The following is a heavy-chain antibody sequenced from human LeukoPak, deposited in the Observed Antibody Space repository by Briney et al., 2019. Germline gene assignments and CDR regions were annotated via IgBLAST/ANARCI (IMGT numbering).Heavy chain of an antibody. V-gene: IGHV4-59*08. CDR3: ARQVRGVTPSFDY. Sequence: SETLSLTCTVSGGSISSYYWSWIRQSPGKGLECIGYIHYTGSTNYNPSLKSRVTISVDTSKNQFSLKLSSVTAADTAVYYCARQVRGVTPSFDYWGQGTLVTVSS. J-gene: IGHJ4*02. CDR1: GGSISSYY. D-gene: IGHD3-10*01. CDR2: IHYTGST.